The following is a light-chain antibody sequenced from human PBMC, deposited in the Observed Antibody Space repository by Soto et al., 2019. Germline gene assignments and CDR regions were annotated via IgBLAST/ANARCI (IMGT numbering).Light chain of an antibody. CDR2: GAS. V-gene: IGKV3-15*01. Sequence: EIVMTQSPATLSVSPGERATLSCRASQSVGSNLAWYQQKPGQAPRLLMYGASTRATGVPARFSGSGSGAEFTLTISSLQSEDFAVYYCQQYNVRPPWTFGKGTKVEIE. CDR3: QQYNVRPPWT. CDR1: QSVGSN. J-gene: IGKJ1*01.